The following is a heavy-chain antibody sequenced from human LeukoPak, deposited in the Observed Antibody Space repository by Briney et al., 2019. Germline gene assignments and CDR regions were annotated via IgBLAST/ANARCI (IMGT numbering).Heavy chain of an antibody. CDR2: INHSGST. Sequence: SETLSLTCAVYGGSFSGYYWSWIRQPPGKGLEWIGEINHSGSTNYNPSLKSRVTISVDTSKNQFSLKLSSVTAADTAVYYCAAGITMIVVVTADAFDIWGQGTMVTVSS. D-gene: IGHD3-22*01. J-gene: IGHJ3*02. V-gene: IGHV4-34*01. CDR1: GGSFSGYY. CDR3: AAGITMIVVVTADAFDI.